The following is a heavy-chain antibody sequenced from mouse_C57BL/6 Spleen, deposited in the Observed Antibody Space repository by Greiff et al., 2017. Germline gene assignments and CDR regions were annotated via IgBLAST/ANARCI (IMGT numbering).Heavy chain of an antibody. D-gene: IGHD1-1*01. V-gene: IGHV1-80*01. J-gene: IGHJ4*01. Sequence: VQLVESGAELVKPGASVKISCKASGYAFSSYWMNWVKQRPGKGLEWIGQIYPGAGDTNYNGKFKGKATLTADKSSSTAYMQLSSLTSEDSAVYFCARTGAYEGAAMDYWGQGTSVTVSS. CDR3: ARTGAYEGAAMDY. CDR1: GYAFSSYW. CDR2: IYPGAGDT.